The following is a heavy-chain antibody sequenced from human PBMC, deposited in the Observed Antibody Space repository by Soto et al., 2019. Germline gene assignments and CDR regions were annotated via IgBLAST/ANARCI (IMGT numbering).Heavy chain of an antibody. CDR2: IYYTGNN. V-gene: IGHV4-30-4*01. J-gene: IGHJ4*02. D-gene: IGHD3-22*01. CDR1: GDSISSPHYY. CDR3: AREPKQNYDSSPWNGGFDS. Sequence: SETLSLTCTVFGDSISSPHYYWTWIRQPPGKGLEWVGYIYYTGNNFYNPALKSRVAMSVDPSTNQFSLKLASVTDADTAVYFCAREPKQNYDSSPWNGGFDSWGPGTLVTVSS.